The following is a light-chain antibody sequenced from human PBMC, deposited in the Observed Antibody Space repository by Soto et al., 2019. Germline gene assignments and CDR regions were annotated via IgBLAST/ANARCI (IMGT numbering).Light chain of an antibody. CDR2: DVS. CDR1: SSDVGGYNY. J-gene: IGLJ7*01. Sequence: QSALTQPRSVSGSPGQSVTISCTGTSSDVGGYNYVSWYQQHPGKAPKLMIYDVSKRPSGVPDRFSGSKSGNTASLTISGLQAEDEADYYCCSYAGSFGGGTQLTVL. CDR3: CSYAGS. V-gene: IGLV2-11*01.